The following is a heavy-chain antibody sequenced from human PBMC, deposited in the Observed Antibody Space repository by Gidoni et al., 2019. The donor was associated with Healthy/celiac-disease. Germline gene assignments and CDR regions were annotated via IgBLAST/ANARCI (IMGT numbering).Heavy chain of an antibody. CDR3: AKYYYGSSGYHPQFDY. D-gene: IGHD3-22*01. CDR1: GFTFSSYA. J-gene: IGHJ4*02. Sequence: EVQLLESGGGLVQPGGSLRLSCAASGFTFSSYAMSWVRQAPGKGLEWVSAISGSGGSTYYADSVKGRFTISRDNSKNTLYLQMNSLRAEDTAVYYCAKYYYGSSGYHPQFDYWGQGTLVTVSS. CDR2: ISGSGGST. V-gene: IGHV3-23*01.